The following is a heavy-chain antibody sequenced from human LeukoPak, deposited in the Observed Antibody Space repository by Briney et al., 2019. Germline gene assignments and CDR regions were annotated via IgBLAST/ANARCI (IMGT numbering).Heavy chain of an antibody. CDR3: ARGRYYYDSSGYLDY. CDR2: VSDDGSTT. CDR1: GFTFSSFW. D-gene: IGHD3-22*01. Sequence: GSLRLSCAASGFTFSSFWMHWVRQAPGKGLVWVSRVSDDGSTTTYADSVKGRFTISRDNAKNSLYLQMNSLRDEDTAVYYCARGRYYYDSSGYLDYWGQGTLVTVSS. V-gene: IGHV3-74*03. J-gene: IGHJ4*02.